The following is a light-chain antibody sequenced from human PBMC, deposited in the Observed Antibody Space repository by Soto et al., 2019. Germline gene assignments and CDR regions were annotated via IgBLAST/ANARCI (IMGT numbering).Light chain of an antibody. J-gene: IGLJ3*02. CDR1: SSNIGGNY. Sequence: QAVVTQPPSASGTPGQRVTISCSGSSSNIGGNYVYWYQQFPGRAPKLLIYRNNQRPSGVPDRFSGSKSGTSASLAISGLRSEDEADYYCAAWDDSLSGVVFGGGTKLTVL. CDR2: RNN. CDR3: AAWDDSLSGVV. V-gene: IGLV1-47*01.